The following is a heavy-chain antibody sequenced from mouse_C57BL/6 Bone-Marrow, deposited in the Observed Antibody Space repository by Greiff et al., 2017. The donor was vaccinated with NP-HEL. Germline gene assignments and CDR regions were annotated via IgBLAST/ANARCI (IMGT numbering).Heavy chain of an antibody. D-gene: IGHD1-1*01. CDR3: AAHGSSYAMDY. V-gene: IGHV1-19*01. J-gene: IGHJ4*01. CDR2: INPYNGGT. CDR1: GYTFTDYY. Sequence: VQLQQSGPVLVKPGASVKMSCKASGYTFTDYYMNWVKQSHGKSLEWIGVINPYNGGTSYNQKFKGKATLTVDKSSSTAYMELNSLTSEDSAVYYCAAHGSSYAMDYWGQGTSVTVSS.